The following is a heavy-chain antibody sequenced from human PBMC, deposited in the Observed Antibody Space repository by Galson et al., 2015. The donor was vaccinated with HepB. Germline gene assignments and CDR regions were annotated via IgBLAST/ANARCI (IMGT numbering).Heavy chain of an antibody. CDR1: GFTFTTYA. J-gene: IGHJ4*02. D-gene: IGHD3-10*01. CDR2: IGGSGGAT. CDR3: AKESLPTLHYGSGSGSFFDY. Sequence: SLRLSCAASGFTFTTYALTWVRQAPGKGLEWVCTIGGSGGATFYADSVKGRFTISRDNSKNTLYLQMNSLRAEDTAIFYCAKESLPTLHYGSGSGSFFDYWGQGSLVTVSS. V-gene: IGHV3-23*01.